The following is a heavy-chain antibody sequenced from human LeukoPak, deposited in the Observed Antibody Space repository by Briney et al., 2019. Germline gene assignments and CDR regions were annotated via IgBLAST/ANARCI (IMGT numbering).Heavy chain of an antibody. D-gene: IGHD4-17*01. V-gene: IGHV3-11*06. CDR2: ISSSSSYT. Sequence: GGSLRLSCVASRLACSAQAMSWIRQAPGKGLEWVSYISSSSSYTNYADSVKGGFTITRDNAQNSLYLQGNSIKDEDTPVYYSAISMNTVTTIDYWGQGTLVTVSS. CDR1: RLACSAQA. CDR3: AISMNTVTTIDY. J-gene: IGHJ4*02.